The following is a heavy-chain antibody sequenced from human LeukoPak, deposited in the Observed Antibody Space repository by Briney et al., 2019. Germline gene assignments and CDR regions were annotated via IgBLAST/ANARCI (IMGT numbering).Heavy chain of an antibody. Sequence: PGGSLRLSCAASGFTFSSYAMSWVRQAPGKGLEWVLAISGSGGSTYYADSVKGRFTISRDNSKNTLYLQMNSLRAEDTAVYYCAKDGLERRWYDYWGQGTLVTVSS. V-gene: IGHV3-23*01. CDR1: GFTFSSYA. CDR2: ISGSGGST. J-gene: IGHJ4*02. D-gene: IGHD1-1*01. CDR3: AKDGLERRWYDY.